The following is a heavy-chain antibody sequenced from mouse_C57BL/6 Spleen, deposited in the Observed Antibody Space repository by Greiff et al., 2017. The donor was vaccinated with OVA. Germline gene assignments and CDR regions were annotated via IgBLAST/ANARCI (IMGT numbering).Heavy chain of an antibody. J-gene: IGHJ2*01. D-gene: IGHD1-1*01. Sequence: EVQLQESGPELVKPGASVKMSCKASGYTFTDYNMHWVKQSHGKSLEWIGYINPNNGGTSYNQKFKGKATLTVNKSSSTAYMELRSLTSEDSAVYYGARHLFITSVGVSGIYFDYWGQGNTLTVSS. CDR3: ARHLFITSVGVSGIYFDY. CDR2: INPNNGGT. V-gene: IGHV1-22*01. CDR1: GYTFTDYN.